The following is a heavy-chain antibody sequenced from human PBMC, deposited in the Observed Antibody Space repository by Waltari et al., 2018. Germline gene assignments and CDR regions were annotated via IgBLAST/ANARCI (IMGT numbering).Heavy chain of an antibody. Sequence: QVQLVQSGAEVKKPGSSVKVSCKTSGGTFSNFGISWVRQVPGQGPGWMGGIIPILGTTNYAQKFQGRVTISTDESTSTAYMELSSLRSEDTAVYYCARVSSGYSYFFDYWGQGTLVTVSS. CDR3: ARVSSGYSYFFDY. CDR1: GGTFSNFG. D-gene: IGHD3-22*01. V-gene: IGHV1-69*05. J-gene: IGHJ4*02. CDR2: IIPILGTT.